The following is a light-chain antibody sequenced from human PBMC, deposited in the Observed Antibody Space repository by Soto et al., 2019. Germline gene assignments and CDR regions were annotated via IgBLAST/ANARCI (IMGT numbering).Light chain of an antibody. Sequence: DIQITQSPSSLSASVGNRVTITCRASQSISTYLNWYQKKPGKAPNLLIYDASRLQSGVPSRFSGSGGGTDFTLSISSVQPEDFATYFCQQSYMGPITFGQGTRLEI. CDR1: QSISTY. V-gene: IGKV1-39*01. J-gene: IGKJ5*01. CDR2: DAS. CDR3: QQSYMGPIT.